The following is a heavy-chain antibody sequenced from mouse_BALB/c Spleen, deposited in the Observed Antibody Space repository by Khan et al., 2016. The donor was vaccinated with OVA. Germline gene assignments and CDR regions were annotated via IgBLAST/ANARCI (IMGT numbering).Heavy chain of an antibody. CDR3: ARSVTITTVVATDFDY. CDR1: GYSITSDYA. J-gene: IGHJ2*01. D-gene: IGHD1-1*01. V-gene: IGHV3-2*02. CDR2: ISYSGRT. Sequence: EVQLQESGPGLEKPSQSLSLTCTVTGYSITSDYAWNWIRQFPGNKLEWMGYISYSGRTSYNPSLKSRISITRDTSKNQFFLQLNSVTTEDTATYYCARSVTITTVVATDFDYWGQGTTLTVSS.